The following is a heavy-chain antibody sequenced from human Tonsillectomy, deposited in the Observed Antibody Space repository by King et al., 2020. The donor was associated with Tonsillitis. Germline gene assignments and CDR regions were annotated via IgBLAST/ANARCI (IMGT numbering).Heavy chain of an antibody. J-gene: IGHJ6*03. CDR1: GGSISGYY. CDR3: ASLTAMIPYYYYYMDV. CDR2: INYSGST. D-gene: IGHD5-18*01. Sequence: QLQESGPGLVKPSETLSLTCTFSGGSISGYYWSWIRQPPGKGLEGIGYINYSGSTKYNPSLKSRVTISVDTSKNQFFLKLGSVTAADPAVYYCASLTAMIPYYYYYMDVWGKGTTVTVSS. V-gene: IGHV4-59*01.